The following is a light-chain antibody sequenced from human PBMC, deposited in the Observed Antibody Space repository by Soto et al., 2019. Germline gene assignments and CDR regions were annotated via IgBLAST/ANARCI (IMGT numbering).Light chain of an antibody. V-gene: IGLV1-40*01. CDR2: GNG. J-gene: IGLJ1*01. CDR3: QSYDSSLSGSEV. CDR1: SSNIGAGHD. Sequence: QSVLTQPPSVSGAPGRRVTISCTGSSSNIGAGHDVHWYQQLPGTAPKLLIYGNGNRPSGVPERFSGSKSGTSASLAITGLQAEDEADYYCQSYDSSLSGSEVFGTGTKVTV.